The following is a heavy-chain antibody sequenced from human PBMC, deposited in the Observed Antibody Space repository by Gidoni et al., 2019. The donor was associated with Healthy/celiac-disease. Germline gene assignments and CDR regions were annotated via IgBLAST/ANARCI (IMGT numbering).Heavy chain of an antibody. CDR1: GYSFTSYW. V-gene: IGHV5-51*01. CDR3: ARRYCGGDCYLTPYNWFDP. J-gene: IGHJ5*02. Sequence: EVQLVQSGAEVKKPGESLKISCKGSGYSFTSYWIGWVRQMPGKGLEWMGIIYPGDSDTRYSPSFQGQVTISADKSISTAYLQWSSLKASDTAMYYCARRYCGGDCYLTPYNWFDPWGQGTLVTVSS. D-gene: IGHD2-21*02. CDR2: IYPGDSDT.